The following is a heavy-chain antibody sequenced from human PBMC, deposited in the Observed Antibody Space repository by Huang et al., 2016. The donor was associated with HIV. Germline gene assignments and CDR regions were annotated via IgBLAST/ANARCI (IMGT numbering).Heavy chain of an antibody. CDR3: ARGFNYYASDNLGVYYFDS. J-gene: IGHJ4*02. Sequence: QVQLKQWGAGLLKPSENLSLTCAVYGGAFRGSSWTWIRQLPEKGMELIGYINHNGMILYNPSLSAPVTISTDTSKNHFSLHLTSVTAADTTLYYCARGFNYYASDNLGVYYFDSWGLGTLVTVSP. D-gene: IGHD3-10*01. V-gene: IGHV4-34*02. CDR1: GGAFRGSS. CDR2: INHNGMI.